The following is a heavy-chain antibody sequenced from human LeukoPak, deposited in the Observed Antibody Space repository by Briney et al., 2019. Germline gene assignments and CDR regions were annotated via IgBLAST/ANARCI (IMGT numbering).Heavy chain of an antibody. J-gene: IGHJ4*02. Sequence: PGRSLRLSCAASGFTFSSYGMHWVRQAPGKGLEWVAVIWYDGSNKYYADSVKGRFTISRDNSKDTLYLQMNSLRAEDTAVYYCAREAPYFDYWGQGTLVTVSS. CDR2: IWYDGSNK. V-gene: IGHV3-33*01. CDR3: AREAPYFDY. CDR1: GFTFSSYG.